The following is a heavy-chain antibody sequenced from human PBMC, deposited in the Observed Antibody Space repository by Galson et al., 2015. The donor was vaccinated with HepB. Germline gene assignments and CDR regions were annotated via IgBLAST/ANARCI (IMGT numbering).Heavy chain of an antibody. J-gene: IGHJ4*02. D-gene: IGHD4-23*01. V-gene: IGHV3-30*18. CDR2: VSYDGSNK. CDR1: GFTFRTYG. Sequence: SLRLSCAASGFTFRTYGMHWVRQAPGKGLEWVAVVSYDGSNKYYADSVKGRFTISRDNSKNTLYLQMNSLRAEDTAVYYCAKDVGPFSYGGNDYWGQGTLVTVSS. CDR3: AKDVGPFSYGGNDY.